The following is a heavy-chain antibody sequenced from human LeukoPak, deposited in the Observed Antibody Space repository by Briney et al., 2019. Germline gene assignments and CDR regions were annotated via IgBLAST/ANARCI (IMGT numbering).Heavy chain of an antibody. V-gene: IGHV3-48*04. CDR3: ARDFRYAFDN. CDR2: VGISSGNT. CDR1: GFTFSDYS. J-gene: IGHJ4*02. D-gene: IGHD5-12*01. Sequence: PGGSLRLSCAASGFTFSDYSMNWVRQAQGKGLEWISYVGISSGNTKYADSVKGRFTISGDSAKNSVYLQMNSLRVEDTAVYYCARDFRYAFDNWGQGTLVTVSS.